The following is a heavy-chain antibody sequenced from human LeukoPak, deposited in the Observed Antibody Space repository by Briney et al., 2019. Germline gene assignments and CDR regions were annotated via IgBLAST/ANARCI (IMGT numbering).Heavy chain of an antibody. CDR2: IYYSGST. CDR3: ARTTEGYCRGRSCYSYYYYMDV. V-gene: IGHV4-59*01. Sequence: SETLSLTCTVSGGSISSYYWSWIRQPPGKGLEWIGYIYYSGSTNYNPSLKSGVTISVDTSKHQFSLKLSSVTAADTAVYYCARTTEGYCRGRSCYSYYYYMDVWGKGTPVTVSS. J-gene: IGHJ6*03. CDR1: GGSISSYY. D-gene: IGHD2-15*01.